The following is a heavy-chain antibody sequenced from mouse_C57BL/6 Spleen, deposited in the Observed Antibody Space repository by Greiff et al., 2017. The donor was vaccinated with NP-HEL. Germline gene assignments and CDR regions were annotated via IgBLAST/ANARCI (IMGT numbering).Heavy chain of an antibody. V-gene: IGHV1-82*01. CDR2: IYPGDGDT. D-gene: IGHD1-1*01. CDR1: GYAFSSSW. Sequence: VQLQQSGPELVKPGASVKISCKASGYAFSSSWMNWVKQRPGKGLEWIGRIYPGDGDTNYNGKFKGKATLTADKSSSTAYMQLSSLTSEDSAVYFCARAGYYGTSLDYWGQGTTLTVSA. J-gene: IGHJ2*01. CDR3: ARAGYYGTSLDY.